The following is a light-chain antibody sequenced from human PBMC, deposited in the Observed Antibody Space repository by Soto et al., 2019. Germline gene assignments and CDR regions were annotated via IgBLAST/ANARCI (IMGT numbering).Light chain of an antibody. Sequence: EIVLTQSPGTLSLSPGERATLPCRASESVNNNYLAWYQQKPGQAPRLLIYGASSRATGIPDRFSGSGSGTDFTLTISRLEPEDFAVYYCQQFSSYPLTFGGGTKVDIK. CDR2: GAS. V-gene: IGKV3-20*01. CDR3: QQFSSYPLT. J-gene: IGKJ4*01. CDR1: ESVNNNY.